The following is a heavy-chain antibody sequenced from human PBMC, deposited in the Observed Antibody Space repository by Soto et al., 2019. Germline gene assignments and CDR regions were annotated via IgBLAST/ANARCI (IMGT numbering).Heavy chain of an antibody. CDR3: AREIMVRGVTYYYYYYMDV. Sequence: VQLVESGGGVVQPGRSLRLSCAASGFTFSSYGMHWVRQAPGKGLEWVAVIWYDGSNKYYADSVKGRFTISRDNSKNTLYLQMNSLRAEDTAVYYCAREIMVRGVTYYYYYYMDVWGKGTTVTVSS. D-gene: IGHD3-10*01. CDR1: GFTFSSYG. CDR2: IWYDGSNK. V-gene: IGHV3-33*01. J-gene: IGHJ6*03.